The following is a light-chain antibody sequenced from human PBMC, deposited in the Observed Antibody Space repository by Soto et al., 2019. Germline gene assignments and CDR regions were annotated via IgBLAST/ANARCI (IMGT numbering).Light chain of an antibody. CDR3: QHRTNWPAVT. V-gene: IGKV3-11*01. J-gene: IGKJ5*01. Sequence: EIVLTQSPATLSLSPGERVALSCRASQSVGSHLAWYQQKPGQAPRLLIYDASSRATGIPARFSGSGSGTDFTLTISSRESEDFAVYYCQHRTNWPAVTFGQGTRLDVK. CDR1: QSVGSH. CDR2: DAS.